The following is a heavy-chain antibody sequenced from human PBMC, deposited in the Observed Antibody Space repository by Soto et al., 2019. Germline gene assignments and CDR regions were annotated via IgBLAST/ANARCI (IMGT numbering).Heavy chain of an antibody. CDR3: AIGGPGVEMATNYYYYGMDV. CDR1: GGTFSSYA. J-gene: IGHJ6*02. D-gene: IGHD3-16*01. CDR2: IIPIFGTA. V-gene: IGHV1-69*06. Sequence: QVQLVQSGAEVKKPGSSVKVSCKASGGTFSSYAISWVRQAPGQGLEWMGGIIPIFGTANYAQKFQGRVTITADKSTSTAYMELSSLRSEDTAVYYCAIGGPGVEMATNYYYYGMDVWGQGTTVTVSS.